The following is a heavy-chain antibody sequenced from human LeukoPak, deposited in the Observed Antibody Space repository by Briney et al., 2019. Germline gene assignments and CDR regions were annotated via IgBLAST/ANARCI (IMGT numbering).Heavy chain of an antibody. CDR2: IIPIFGTA. CDR1: GGTFSSYA. CDR3: ASLYSSGWYYFDY. J-gene: IGHJ4*02. D-gene: IGHD6-19*01. Sequence: SVKVSCKASGGTFSSYAISWVRQAPGQGLEWMGGIIPIFGTANYAQKFQGRVTITADKSTSTAYVELSSLRSEDTAVYYCASLYSSGWYYFDYWGQGTLVTVSS. V-gene: IGHV1-69*06.